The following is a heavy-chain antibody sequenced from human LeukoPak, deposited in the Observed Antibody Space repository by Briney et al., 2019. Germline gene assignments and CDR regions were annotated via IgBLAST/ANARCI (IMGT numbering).Heavy chain of an antibody. CDR3: ARHGGITVFGEAQPGGAFDI. CDR2: IIPTFGTA. CDR1: GGTFTSYA. V-gene: IGHV1-69*05. D-gene: IGHD3-3*01. Sequence: ASVKVSCKASGGTFTSYAISWVRQAPGQGLEWMGGIIPTFGTANYAQKFQGRVTITTGESTSTAYMQLSSLRSEDSAVYYCARHGGITVFGEAQPGGAFDIWGQGTMVTVSS. J-gene: IGHJ3*02.